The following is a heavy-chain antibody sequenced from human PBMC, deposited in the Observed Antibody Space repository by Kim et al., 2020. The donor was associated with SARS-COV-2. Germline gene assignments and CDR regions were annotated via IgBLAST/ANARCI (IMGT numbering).Heavy chain of an antibody. CDR2: ISYDGSNK. CDR1: GFTFSSYG. J-gene: IGHJ6*02. Sequence: GGSLRLSCAASGFTFSSYGMHWVRQAPGKGLEWVAVISYDGSNKYYADSVKGRFTISRDNSKNTLYLQMNSLRAEDTAVYYCAKDNYYDSSGYYIPIYYYYGMDVWGQGTTVTVSS. CDR3: AKDNYYDSSGYYIPIYYYYGMDV. V-gene: IGHV3-30*18. D-gene: IGHD3-22*01.